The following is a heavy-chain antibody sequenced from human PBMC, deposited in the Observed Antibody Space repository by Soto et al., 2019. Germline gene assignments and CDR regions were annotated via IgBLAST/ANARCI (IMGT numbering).Heavy chain of an antibody. CDR3: ARDWEFGF. CDR1: GYTFSSYY. D-gene: IGHD3-10*01. CDR2: INPSGDST. Sequence: GASVKVSCKASGYTFSSYYMHWVRQAPGQGLEWMGVINPSGDSTTYAQKFQGRVTMTKDTSTSTLYMELSSLRSEDTAMYFCARDWEFGFWGQGTLVTVSS. V-gene: IGHV1-46*01. J-gene: IGHJ4*02.